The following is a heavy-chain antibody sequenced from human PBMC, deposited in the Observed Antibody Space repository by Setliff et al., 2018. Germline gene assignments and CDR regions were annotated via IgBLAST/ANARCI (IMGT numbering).Heavy chain of an antibody. CDR3: ARAPSVELVTIRTNSWFTY. V-gene: IGHV1-18*01. CDR1: GYTFRNYA. J-gene: IGHJ4*02. D-gene: IGHD5-18*01. Sequence: ASVKVSCKASGYTFRNYAFAWVRQAPRQGLEWVGWISVYNGDTNYAQKFQGRVTLTTDTSTSTAYMELRSLTSDDSAFYYCARAPSVELVTIRTNSWFTYWGQGTLVTVSS. CDR2: ISVYNGDT.